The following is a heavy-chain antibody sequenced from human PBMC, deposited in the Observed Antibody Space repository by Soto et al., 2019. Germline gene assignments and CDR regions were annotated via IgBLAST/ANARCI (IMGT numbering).Heavy chain of an antibody. V-gene: IGHV3-23*01. CDR1: GFTFSSYA. D-gene: IGHD6-13*01. J-gene: IGHJ1*01. Sequence: AGGSLRLSCAASGFTFSSYAMSWVRQAPGKGLKWVSAISGSGGSTYYADSVKGRFTISRDNSKNTLYLQMNSLRDEDTAVYYCAKGILAAAGTTTGYFQHWGQGTLVTVSS. CDR3: AKGILAAAGTTTGYFQH. CDR2: ISGSGGST.